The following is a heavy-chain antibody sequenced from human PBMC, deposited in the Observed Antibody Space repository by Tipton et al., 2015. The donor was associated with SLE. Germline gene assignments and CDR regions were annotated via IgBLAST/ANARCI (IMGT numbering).Heavy chain of an antibody. CDR2: IWFDGSNK. CDR3: ARDQELANTGVGY. CDR1: RFLFTNFG. D-gene: IGHD1-1*01. Sequence: SLRLSCAASRFLFTNFGMHWVRQAPGKGLEWVAVIWFDGSNKYYAESVRGRFTISRDNSNNTLYLQMNSLRAEDTAVYYCARDQELANTGVGYWGQGTLVTVSS. J-gene: IGHJ4*02. V-gene: IGHV3-33*01.